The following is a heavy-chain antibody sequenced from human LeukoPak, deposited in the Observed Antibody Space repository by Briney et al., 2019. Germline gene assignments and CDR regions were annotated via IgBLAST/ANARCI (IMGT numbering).Heavy chain of an antibody. Sequence: GGSLRLSCAASGFTLSSYWMHWVRHAPGKGLVWVSRINGDGSSTPYANSVKGRFTISRDNAKNTLYLRMHSLRADDTAVYYCARGSTSGWPDYFDYWGQGSVVTVSS. CDR3: ARGSTSGWPDYFDY. J-gene: IGHJ4*02. D-gene: IGHD6-19*01. CDR1: GFTLSSYW. CDR2: INGDGSST. V-gene: IGHV3-74*01.